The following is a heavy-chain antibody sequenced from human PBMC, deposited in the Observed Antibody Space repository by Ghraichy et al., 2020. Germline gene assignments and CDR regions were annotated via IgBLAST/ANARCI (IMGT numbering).Heavy chain of an antibody. CDR1: GVSISNNNYY. J-gene: IGHJ6*03. CDR2: ISYKGTT. Sequence: SETLSLTRAVSGVSISNNNYYWAWVRQPPGKGLEWIGSISYKGTTYYNPSLKSRVTISLDTSNNQFSLRLSSVTATDTAVFYCVRGYCSYTSCRDVWRYYMDFWGRGTTVTVSS. V-gene: IGHV4-39*01. D-gene: IGHD2-2*01. CDR3: VRGYCSYTSCRDVWRYYMDF.